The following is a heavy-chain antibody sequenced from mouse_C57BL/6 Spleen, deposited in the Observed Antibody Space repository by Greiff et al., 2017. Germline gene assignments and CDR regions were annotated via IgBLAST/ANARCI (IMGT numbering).Heavy chain of an antibody. CDR2: ISSGGSYT. CDR1: GFTFSSYG. V-gene: IGHV5-6*01. J-gene: IGHJ2*01. Sequence: VQLKQSGGDLVKPGGSLKLSCAASGFTFSSYGMSWVRQTPDKRLEWVATISSGGSYTYYPDSVKGRFTISRDNAKNTLYLQMSSLKSEDTAMYYCARQRGNYESYYFDYWGQGTTLTVSS. CDR3: ARQRGNYESYYFDY. D-gene: IGHD2-1*01.